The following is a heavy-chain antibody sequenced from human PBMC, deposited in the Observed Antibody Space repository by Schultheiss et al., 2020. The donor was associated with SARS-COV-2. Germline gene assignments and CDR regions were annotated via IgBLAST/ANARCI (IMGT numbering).Heavy chain of an antibody. J-gene: IGHJ4*02. V-gene: IGHV3-7*01. CDR1: GFTFSSYW. CDR2: IKQDESEK. Sequence: GGSLRLSCAASGFTFSSYWMSWVRQAPGKGLEWVANIKQDESEKYYVDSVKGRFTISRDNAKNSLYLQMNSLRAEDTAVYYCARSMDLGIAVAGYWGQGTLVTVSS. CDR3: ARSMDLGIAVAGY. D-gene: IGHD6-19*01.